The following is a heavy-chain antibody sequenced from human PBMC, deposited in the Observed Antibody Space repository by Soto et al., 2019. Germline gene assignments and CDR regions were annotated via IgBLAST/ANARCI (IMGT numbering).Heavy chain of an antibody. J-gene: IGHJ5*02. V-gene: IGHV3-48*01. CDR1: GFTFSSFS. CDR2: ISSSGTI. D-gene: IGHD6-19*01. Sequence: EVQLVESGGGLVQPGGSLRLSCAASGFTFSSFSMDWVRLAPGKGLEWIAYISSSGTIHYADFVKGRFTISRDNGKNSLYLQMNSLRAEDTAVYYCAKEVSGTLGPWGQGTLVTVSS. CDR3: AKEVSGTLGP.